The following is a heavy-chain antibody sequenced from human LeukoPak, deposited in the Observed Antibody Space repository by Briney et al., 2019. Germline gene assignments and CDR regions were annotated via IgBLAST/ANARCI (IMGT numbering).Heavy chain of an antibody. CDR1: GYTFTGYH. Sequence: EASVKVSCKASGYTFTGYHMHWVRQAPGQGLEWMGIINPSGGSTSYAQKFQGRVTMTRDTSTSTVYMELSSLRSEDTAVYYCARETLYYYDSSEYFQHWGQGTLVTVSS. J-gene: IGHJ1*01. CDR3: ARETLYYYDSSEYFQH. CDR2: INPSGGST. V-gene: IGHV1-46*01. D-gene: IGHD3-22*01.